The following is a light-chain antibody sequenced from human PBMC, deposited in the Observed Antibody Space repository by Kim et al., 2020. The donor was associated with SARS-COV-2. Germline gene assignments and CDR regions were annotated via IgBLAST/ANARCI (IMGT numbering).Light chain of an antibody. CDR3: QQSYNIPLT. CDR1: QSITTY. J-gene: IGKJ4*01. CDR2: GTS. Sequence: ASVGDRVTSTCRASQSITTYLNWYQQKPGKAPNLLIYGTSNLQSGVPSRFGGSGFGTDFTLTISNLQPEDSAIYYCQQSYNIPLTFGGGTKVDIK. V-gene: IGKV1-39*01.